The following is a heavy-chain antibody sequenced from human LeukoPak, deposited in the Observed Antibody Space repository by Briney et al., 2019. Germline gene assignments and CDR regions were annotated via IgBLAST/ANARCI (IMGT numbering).Heavy chain of an antibody. CDR3: ARVEPYYDFWSGYYLFDY. CDR2: INPNSGGT. J-gene: IGHJ4*02. V-gene: IGHV1-2*02. Sequence: ASVKVSCKASGGTFSGYYMHWVRQAPGQGLEWMGWINPNSGGTNYAQKFQGRVTMTRDTSISTAYMELSRLRSDDTAVYYCARVEPYYDFWSGYYLFDYWGQGTLVTVSS. D-gene: IGHD3-3*01. CDR1: GGTFSGYY.